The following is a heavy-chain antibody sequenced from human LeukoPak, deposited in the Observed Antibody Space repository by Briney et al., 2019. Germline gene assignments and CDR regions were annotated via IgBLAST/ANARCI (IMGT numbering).Heavy chain of an antibody. Sequence: GGSLRLSCAASGFTVSNIYMNWVRQAPGKGLEWVSVIYSGGSTYYADSVKGRFTISRDNAKNSLYLQMNSLRVEDTAVYYCAKEGRSLQTYWGQGTLVTVSS. V-gene: IGHV3-53*01. CDR3: AKEGRSLQTY. J-gene: IGHJ4*02. CDR1: GFTVSNIY. D-gene: IGHD5-24*01. CDR2: IYSGGST.